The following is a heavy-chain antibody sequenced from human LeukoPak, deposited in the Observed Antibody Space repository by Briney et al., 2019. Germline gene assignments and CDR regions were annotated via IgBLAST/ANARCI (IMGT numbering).Heavy chain of an antibody. Sequence: GGSLRLSCAASGFTFSSYGMHWVRQAPGKGLEWVAVISYDGSNKYYADSVKGRFTISRDNSKNTLYLQMNSLRAEDTAVYYYAKGDIVAYYYYGMDVWGQGTTVTVSS. CDR2: ISYDGSNK. J-gene: IGHJ6*02. D-gene: IGHD2-21*01. CDR3: AKGDIVAYYYYGMDV. V-gene: IGHV3-30*18. CDR1: GFTFSSYG.